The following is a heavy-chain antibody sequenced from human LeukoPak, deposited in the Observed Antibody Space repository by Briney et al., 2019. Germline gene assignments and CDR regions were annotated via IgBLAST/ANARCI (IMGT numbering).Heavy chain of an antibody. CDR2: IFSRSESI. J-gene: IGHJ4*02. Sequence: GGSLRLSCAASGFTFGAYTINWVRQAPGKGLEWVSCIFSRSESILYADSVKGRFTISRDNAKNSLYLQMDSLRVEDAAVYYCARDFFHSSDSRPFDYWGQGTLVTVSS. V-gene: IGHV3-21*01. CDR1: GFTFGAYT. D-gene: IGHD3-22*01. CDR3: ARDFFHSSDSRPFDY.